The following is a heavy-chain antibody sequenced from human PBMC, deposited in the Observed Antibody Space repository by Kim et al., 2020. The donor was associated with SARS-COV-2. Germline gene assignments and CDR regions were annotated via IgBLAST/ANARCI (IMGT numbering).Heavy chain of an antibody. CDR3: ARGRLGLWSGFYFDY. V-gene: IGHV1-18*01. CDR1: GYTFTSYG. Sequence: ASVKVSCKASGYTFTSYGISWVRQAPGQGLEWMGWISAYNGNTNYAQKLQGRVTMTTDTSTSIANMEMRSLRSDDTVVYYCARGRLGLWSGFYFDYWGQGTLVTVAS. D-gene: IGHD3-3*01. J-gene: IGHJ4*02. CDR2: ISAYNGNT.